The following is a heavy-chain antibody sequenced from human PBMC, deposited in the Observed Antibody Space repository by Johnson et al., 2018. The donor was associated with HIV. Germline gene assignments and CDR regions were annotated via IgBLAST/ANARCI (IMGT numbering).Heavy chain of an antibody. J-gene: IGHJ3*02. CDR2: IWYDGSSK. Sequence: QVQLVESGGGVVQPGRSLRLSCAASGFTFSSYGMHWVRQAPGKGLEWVAVIWYDGSSKYYADSVKGRFTISRDNSKNTLYLQMNSLRAEDTAVYHCAKPAGGGIAARNAFDIWGQGTVVTVSS. CDR1: GFTFSSYG. V-gene: IGHV3-33*06. D-gene: IGHD6-6*01. CDR3: AKPAGGGIAARNAFDI.